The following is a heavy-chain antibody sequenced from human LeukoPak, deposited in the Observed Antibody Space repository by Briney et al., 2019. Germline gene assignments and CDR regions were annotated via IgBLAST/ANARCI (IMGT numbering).Heavy chain of an antibody. Sequence: PGGSLRLSCAASGFTFSSYSMNWVRQAPGKGLEWVSSISSSSTYIYYADSVRGRFTISRDNSKNTLYLQMNSLTAGDTAVYYCAKSGYNRFDYWGQGTLVTVSS. V-gene: IGHV3-21*04. J-gene: IGHJ4*02. CDR2: ISSSSTYI. CDR1: GFTFSSYS. CDR3: AKSGYNRFDY. D-gene: IGHD5-24*01.